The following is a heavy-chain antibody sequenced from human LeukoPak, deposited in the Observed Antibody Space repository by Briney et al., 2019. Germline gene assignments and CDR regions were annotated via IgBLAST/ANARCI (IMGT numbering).Heavy chain of an antibody. CDR2: ISGSGGST. D-gene: IGHD3-10*01. Sequence: GGSLRLSCAASGFTFSSYAMSWVRQAPRKGLEWVSAISGSGGSTYYADSVKGRFTISRDNSKNTLYLQMNSLRAEDTAVYYCASHYTMLRGHFDYWGQGTLVTVSS. J-gene: IGHJ4*02. CDR1: GFTFSSYA. CDR3: ASHYTMLRGHFDY. V-gene: IGHV3-23*01.